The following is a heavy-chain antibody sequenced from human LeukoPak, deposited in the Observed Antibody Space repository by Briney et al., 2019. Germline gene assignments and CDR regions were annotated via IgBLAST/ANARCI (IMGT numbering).Heavy chain of an antibody. CDR1: DVSISSHY. CDR3: ATIKRGNIYGYFDF. J-gene: IGHJ4*02. D-gene: IGHD5-18*01. CDR2: MRDTVNT. Sequence: SETLSLTCTVSDVSISSHYWSWLRQPPGKGLEWIAYMRDTVNTKDNPSFKSRLTLSADTSKNQFSLRLSSVTAADTAVYYCATIKRGNIYGYFDFWGQGILVTISS. V-gene: IGHV4-59*11.